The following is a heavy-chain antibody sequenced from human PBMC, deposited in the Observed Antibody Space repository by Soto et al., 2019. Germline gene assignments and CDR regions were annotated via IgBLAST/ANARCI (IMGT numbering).Heavy chain of an antibody. CDR2: IYHSGNN. J-gene: IGHJ5*02. CDR1: GASVNSGSYY. CDR3: ARLGDLHGVRRNNWFYX. Sequence: PSETLSLTCSVSGASVNSGSYYWGWIRQSPGKGLELIGGIYHSGNNYCNPSLKSGVTMRVDNSKNQFSLKLNSVTAADTAVYYCARLGDLHGVRRNNWFYXWGQGTLFTVSX. V-gene: IGHV4-39*01. D-gene: IGHD2-8*01.